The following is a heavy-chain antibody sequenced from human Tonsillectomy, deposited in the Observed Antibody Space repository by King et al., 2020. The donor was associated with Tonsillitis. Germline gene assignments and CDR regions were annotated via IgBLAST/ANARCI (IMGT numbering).Heavy chain of an antibody. CDR1: GFTFSSYT. CDR2: ISYDGSNK. Sequence: HVQLVESGGGVVQPGRSQRLSCAASGFTFSSYTMHCVRQAPGKGLEWVAVISYDGSNKQYADAVKGRFTISRDNSKNTLYLQMNSLRAEDTAVYYCARDLCSSTSCYPFADYWGQGTLVTVSS. J-gene: IGHJ4*02. CDR3: ARDLCSSTSCYPFADY. V-gene: IGHV3-30*01. D-gene: IGHD2-2*01.